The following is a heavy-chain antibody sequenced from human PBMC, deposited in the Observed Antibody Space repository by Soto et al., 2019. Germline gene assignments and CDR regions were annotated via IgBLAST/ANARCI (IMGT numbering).Heavy chain of an antibody. CDR3: TTFIQYDSFWFGCLEF. V-gene: IGHV3-15*07. J-gene: IGHJ4*02. D-gene: IGHD3-16*01. CDR1: GFTFTNAW. Sequence: GGSLRLSCAASGFTFTNAWMNWVRQAPGKGLEWVGRIKSKIDGGTTEYAAPVKGRFTISRDDSKNTMYLEMNSLKTEDTAVYYCTTFIQYDSFWFGCLEFWGRGTLVTVSS. CDR2: IKSKIDGGTT.